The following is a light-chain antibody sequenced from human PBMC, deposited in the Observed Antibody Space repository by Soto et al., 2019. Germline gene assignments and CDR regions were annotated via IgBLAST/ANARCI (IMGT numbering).Light chain of an antibody. J-gene: IGKJ1*01. V-gene: IGKV3-20*01. Sequence: EIVLTQSPVALSLSPGERATLSCRASQSVSSTLLTWYQQKPGQAPRLLIYGVSSRATGIPDRFSGSGSGTDFTLTISRLEPEDFAVYFCKHYGDSSWTFGQGTRVEIK. CDR2: GVS. CDR1: QSVSSTL. CDR3: KHYGDSSWT.